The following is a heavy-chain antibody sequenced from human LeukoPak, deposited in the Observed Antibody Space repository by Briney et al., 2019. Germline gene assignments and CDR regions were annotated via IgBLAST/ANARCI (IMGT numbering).Heavy chain of an antibody. D-gene: IGHD6-13*01. CDR1: GGSISSGGYS. CDR3: ARDTDSSSWSNWFDP. V-gene: IGHV4-30-2*01. J-gene: IGHJ5*02. Sequence: TSQTLSLTCAVSGGSISSGGYSWSWIRQPPGKGLEWIGYIYHSGSTYYNPSLKSRVTISVDRSKNQFSLKLSSVTAADTAVYYCARDTDSSSWSNWFDPWGQGTLVTVSS. CDR2: IYHSGST.